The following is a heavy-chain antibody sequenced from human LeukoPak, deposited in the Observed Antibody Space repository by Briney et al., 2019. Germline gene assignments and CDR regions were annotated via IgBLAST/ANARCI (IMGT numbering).Heavy chain of an antibody. CDR3: AKDSGYCSGTSCYMNY. J-gene: IGHJ4*02. CDR2: ISYDGSNK. CDR1: GFTFSSYG. Sequence: GGSLRLSCAASGFTFSSYGMHWVRQAPGKGLEWVAVISYDGSNKYYADSVKGRFTISRDNSKNTLYLQMNSLRAEDTAVYYCAKDSGYCSGTSCYMNYWRQGTLVTVSS. D-gene: IGHD2-2*02. V-gene: IGHV3-30*18.